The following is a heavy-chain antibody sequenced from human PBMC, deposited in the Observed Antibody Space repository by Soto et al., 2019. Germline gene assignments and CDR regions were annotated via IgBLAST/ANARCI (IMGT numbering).Heavy chain of an antibody. CDR2: FDPEDGET. Sequence: ASVKVSCNVSGYTLTELSMHWVRQAPGKGLEWMGGFDPEDGETIYAQKFQGRGTMTEDTSTDTAYMELSSLRSEDTAVYYCATGRWWELPFDYWCEGTLVTVSS. J-gene: IGHJ4*02. V-gene: IGHV1-24*01. CDR1: GYTLTELS. CDR3: ATGRWWELPFDY. D-gene: IGHD2-15*01.